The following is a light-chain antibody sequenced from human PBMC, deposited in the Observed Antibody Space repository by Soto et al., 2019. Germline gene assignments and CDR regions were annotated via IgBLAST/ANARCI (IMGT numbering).Light chain of an antibody. CDR2: GAS. CDR3: QQYGSSPWT. J-gene: IGKJ1*01. Sequence: EIVLTQSPGTLSLSPGERATLACRASQSVSSTYLAWYKHKPGQPPRLLIYGASSRAAGIPDRFSGSGSGTDFTLTISKLEPEDFAVYYCQQYGSSPWTFGQGTKVDIK. V-gene: IGKV3-20*01. CDR1: QSVSSTY.